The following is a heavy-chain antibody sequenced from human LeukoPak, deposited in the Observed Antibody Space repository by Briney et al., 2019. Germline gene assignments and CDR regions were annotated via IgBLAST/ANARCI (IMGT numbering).Heavy chain of an antibody. CDR3: ARLGDYYGSGSYFGWFDP. CDR2: IYSGGST. Sequence: GGSLRLSCAASGFTVSSNYMSWGRQAPGKGLEWVSVIYSGGSTYYADSVKGRFTISRDNSKNTLYLQMNSLRAEDTAVYYCARLGDYYGSGSYFGWFDPWGQGTLVTVSS. J-gene: IGHJ5*02. CDR1: GFTVSSNY. V-gene: IGHV3-53*01. D-gene: IGHD3-10*01.